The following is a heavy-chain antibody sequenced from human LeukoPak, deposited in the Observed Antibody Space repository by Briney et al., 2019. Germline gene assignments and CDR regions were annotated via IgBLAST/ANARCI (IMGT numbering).Heavy chain of an antibody. CDR3: ARVGGTNYYYYGMDV. D-gene: IGHD3-10*01. CDR2: IYDSGST. V-gene: IGHV4-59*01. Sequence: SETLSLTCTVSGGSISGYYWSWIRQPPGKGLEWIGYIYDSGSTNYNPSLKSRVTISVHTSKNQFSLKLSSVTAADMAVYYCARVGGTNYYYYGMDVWGQGTTVTVSS. CDR1: GGSISGYY. J-gene: IGHJ6*02.